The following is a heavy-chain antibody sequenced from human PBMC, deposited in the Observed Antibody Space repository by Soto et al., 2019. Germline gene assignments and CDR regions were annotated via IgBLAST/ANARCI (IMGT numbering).Heavy chain of an antibody. CDR2: IIPILGIA. D-gene: IGHD2-15*01. CDR3: ARARTPGYCSGGSCYPAFDY. V-gene: IGHV1-69*02. CDR1: GGTFSSYT. Sequence: GASVKVSCKASGGTFSSYTISWVRQAPGQGLEWMGRIIPILGIANYAQKFQGRVTITADKSTSTAYMELSSLRSEDTAVYYCARARTPGYCSGGSCYPAFDYWGQGTLVTVSS. J-gene: IGHJ4*02.